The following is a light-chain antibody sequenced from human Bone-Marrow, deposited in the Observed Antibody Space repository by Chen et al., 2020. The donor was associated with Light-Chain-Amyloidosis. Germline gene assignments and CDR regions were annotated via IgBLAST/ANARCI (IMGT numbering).Light chain of an antibody. J-gene: IGKJ4*01. Sequence: EIVMTQSPLSLPVTPGEPASISCRSSQSLLHSNGYNYLDWYLQKPGQSPQLLIYLGSNRASGVPARFSGSGSGTDFTLKISRVEAEDVGVYYCMQALQTPLTFGGGTKVEIK. CDR1: QSLLHSNGYNY. CDR2: LGS. V-gene: IGKV2-28*01. CDR3: MQALQTPLT.